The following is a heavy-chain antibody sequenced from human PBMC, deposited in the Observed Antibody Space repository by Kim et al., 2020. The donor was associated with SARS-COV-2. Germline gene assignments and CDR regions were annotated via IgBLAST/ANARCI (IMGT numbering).Heavy chain of an antibody. CDR1: GFTFSSYS. D-gene: IGHD6-19*01. Sequence: GGSLRLSCAASGFTFSSYSMIWVRQAPGKGLEWVSSISGSSTYIYYADSFKDRFTISRENAKNSLYLQMNSLRVEDTALYYCATTPVAVSGYWGQGTLVTVSS. CDR3: ATTPVAVSGY. J-gene: IGHJ4*02. CDR2: ISGSSTYI. V-gene: IGHV3-21*01.